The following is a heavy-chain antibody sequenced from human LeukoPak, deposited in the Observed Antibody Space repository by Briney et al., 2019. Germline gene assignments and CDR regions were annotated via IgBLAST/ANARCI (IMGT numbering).Heavy chain of an antibody. V-gene: IGHV5-51*01. CDR1: GYRFTSYW. J-gene: IGHJ3*02. D-gene: IGHD1-26*01. CDR3: ARSGGNYYSI. Sequence: KTGESLKISGKGSGYRFTSYWIGWVRQMPGKGLEWMGIIYPGDSDTIYSPSFQGQVTISADKSTSTANLQWSSLKASDTAMYYCARSGGNYYSIWGQGTMVTVSS. CDR2: IYPGDSDT.